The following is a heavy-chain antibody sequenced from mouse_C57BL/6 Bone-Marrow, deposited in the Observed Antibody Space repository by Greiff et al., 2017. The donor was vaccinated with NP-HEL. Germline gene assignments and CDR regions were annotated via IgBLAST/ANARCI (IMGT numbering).Heavy chain of an antibody. CDR2: IYPGDGDT. Sequence: QVQLQQSGPELVKPGASVKISCKASGYAFSSSWMNWVKQRPGKGLEWIGRIYPGDGDTNYNGKFKGKATLTAAKSSSTAYMQLSSLTSEDSAVYFCARLYDGYYVLRSYYFDYWGQGTTLKISS. J-gene: IGHJ2*01. CDR1: GYAFSSSW. D-gene: IGHD2-3*01. V-gene: IGHV1-82*01. CDR3: ARLYDGYYVLRSYYFDY.